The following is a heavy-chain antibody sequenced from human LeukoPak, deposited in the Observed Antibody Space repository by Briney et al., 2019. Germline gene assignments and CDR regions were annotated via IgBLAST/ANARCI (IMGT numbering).Heavy chain of an antibody. D-gene: IGHD4-17*01. V-gene: IGHV3-7*01. CDR3: ARGDHYGDYFDY. Sequence: GGSLRLSGAASGFAFSSSWMSWVRQAPGKGLEWVANIKKDASQIYYVDSVRGRFTISRDNAKNSLYLQMNSLRAEDTAVYYCARGDHYGDYFDYWGQGTLVTVSS. CDR2: IKKDASQI. J-gene: IGHJ4*02. CDR1: GFAFSSSW.